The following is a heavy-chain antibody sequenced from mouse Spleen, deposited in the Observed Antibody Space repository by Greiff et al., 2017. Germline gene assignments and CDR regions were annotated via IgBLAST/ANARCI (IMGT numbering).Heavy chain of an antibody. V-gene: IGHV3-6*01. D-gene: IGHD2-4*01. CDR2: ISYDGSN. J-gene: IGHJ1*01. CDR3: ARAGDYDYDPSYWYFDV. Sequence: EVKLQESGPGLVKPSQSLSLTCSVTGYSITSGYYWNWIRQFPGNKLEWMGYISYDGSNNYNPSLKNRISITRDTSKNQFFLKLNSVTTEDTATYYCARAGDYDYDPSYWYFDVWGAGTTVTVSS. CDR1: GYSITSGYY.